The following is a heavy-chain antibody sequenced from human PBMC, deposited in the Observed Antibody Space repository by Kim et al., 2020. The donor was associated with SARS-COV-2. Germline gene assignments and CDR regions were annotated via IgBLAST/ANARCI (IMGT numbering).Heavy chain of an antibody. CDR1: GGSISSSRYY. CDR3: AREIGDCSGGNCYSWGAFDI. J-gene: IGHJ3*02. D-gene: IGHD2-15*01. CDR2: IYYSGST. V-gene: IGHV4-39*07. Sequence: SETLSLTCTVSGGSISSSRYYWGWIRQPPGKGLEWIGSIYYSGSTYYNPSLKSRVTTSVDTSKNQISLKLSSVTAADTVVYYCAREIGDCSGGNCYSWGAFDIWGQGTMVTVSS.